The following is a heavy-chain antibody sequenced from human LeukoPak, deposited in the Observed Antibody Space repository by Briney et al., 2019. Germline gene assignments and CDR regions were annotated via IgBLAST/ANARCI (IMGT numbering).Heavy chain of an antibody. V-gene: IGHV4-59*01. J-gene: IGHJ4*02. CDR2: IYYTGSPGST. CDR1: GDSINAYY. D-gene: IGHD6-19*01. CDR3: ARAYSSAWTDPFDY. Sequence: SETLSLTCTVSGDSINAYYWGWIRQPPGKGLEWIGYIYYTGSPGSTNYNPSLKSRVTMSVDTSENQISLMLTSVTAADTAVYYCARAYSSAWTDPFDYWGQGTLVTVSS.